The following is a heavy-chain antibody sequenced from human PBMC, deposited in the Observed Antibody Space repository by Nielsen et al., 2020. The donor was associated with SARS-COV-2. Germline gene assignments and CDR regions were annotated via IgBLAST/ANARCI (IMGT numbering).Heavy chain of an antibody. J-gene: IGHJ6*02. CDR3: ARLSAGTTRGVYYYYYGMDV. V-gene: IGHV5-51*01. CDR2: IYPGDSDT. Sequence: VRQAPGKGLEWMGIIYPGDSDTRYSPSSQGQVTISADKSISTAYLQWSSLKASDTAMYYCARLSAGTTRGVYYYYYGMDVWGQGTTVTVSS. D-gene: IGHD1-1*01.